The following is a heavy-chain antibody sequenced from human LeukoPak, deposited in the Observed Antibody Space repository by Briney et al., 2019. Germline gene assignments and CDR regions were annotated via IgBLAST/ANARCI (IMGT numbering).Heavy chain of an antibody. CDR1: GFTFSSYE. CDR2: ISGSGSTI. J-gene: IGHJ4*02. CDR3: ARDRGYDSSGYSPYFDY. V-gene: IGHV3-48*03. Sequence: GGSLRLSCAASGFTFSSYEMNWVRQAPGKGLEWVSYISGSGSTIYYADSVKGRFTISRDNAKNLLYLQMNSLRAEDTAVYYCARDRGYDSSGYSPYFDYWGQGTLVTVSS. D-gene: IGHD3-22*01.